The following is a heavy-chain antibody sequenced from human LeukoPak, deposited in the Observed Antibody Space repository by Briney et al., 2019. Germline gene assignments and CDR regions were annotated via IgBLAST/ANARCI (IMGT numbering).Heavy chain of an antibody. Sequence: SETLSLTCTVSGGSISSYYWSWIRQPPGKGLEWIGYIYYSGSTDYNPSLKSRVTISVDTSKNHFSLKLTSVTAADTAVYYCARLDTTRSTSNVFDYWGQGTLVTVSS. CDR3: ARLDTTRSTSNVFDY. D-gene: IGHD5-18*01. V-gene: IGHV4-59*08. CDR1: GGSISSYY. CDR2: IYYSGST. J-gene: IGHJ4*02.